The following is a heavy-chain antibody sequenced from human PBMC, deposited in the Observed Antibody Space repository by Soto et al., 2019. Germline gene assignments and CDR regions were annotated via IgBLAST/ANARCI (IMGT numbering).Heavy chain of an antibody. J-gene: IGHJ5*02. CDR3: ARCLEVLGYFDWLMEAWFDP. CDR2: ISAYNGNT. Sequence: QVQLVQSGAEVKKPGASVKVSCKASGYTFTSYGISWVRQAPGQGLEWMGWISAYNGNTNYAQKIQGRVTMTTDTATSTAYMEMRSLRSEDTAVYYCARCLEVLGYFDWLMEAWFDPWGQGTLVTVSS. D-gene: IGHD3-9*01. CDR1: GYTFTSYG. V-gene: IGHV1-18*04.